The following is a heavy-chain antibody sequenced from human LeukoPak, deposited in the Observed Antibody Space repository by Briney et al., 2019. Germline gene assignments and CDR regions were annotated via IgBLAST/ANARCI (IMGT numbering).Heavy chain of an antibody. J-gene: IGHJ4*02. Sequence: GGSLRLSCAASGFTVSSYAMSWVRQAPGKGLEWVSAISGSGGSTYYADSVKGRFTISRDNSKNTLYLQMNSLRAEDTAVYYCAKGSSGWYDVEDYWGQGTLVTVSS. D-gene: IGHD6-19*01. CDR2: ISGSGGST. CDR3: AKGSSGWYDVEDY. V-gene: IGHV3-23*01. CDR1: GFTVSSYA.